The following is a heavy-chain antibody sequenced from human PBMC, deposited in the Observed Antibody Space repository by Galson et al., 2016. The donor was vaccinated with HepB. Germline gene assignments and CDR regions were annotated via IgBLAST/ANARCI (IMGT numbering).Heavy chain of an antibody. D-gene: IGHD3-10*01. V-gene: IGHV1-18*01. CDR1: GYTFSTSG. Sequence: SVKVSCKASGYTFSTSGITWVRQAPGQGLEWMGWISVYNGNTYYAQNLQGRLSMTTDTSTSSAYMELRSLRSDDTAVYYCAKSDCYGSAGEYDFWGQGTLVTVSS. CDR3: AKSDCYGSAGEYDF. J-gene: IGHJ1*01. CDR2: ISVYNGNT.